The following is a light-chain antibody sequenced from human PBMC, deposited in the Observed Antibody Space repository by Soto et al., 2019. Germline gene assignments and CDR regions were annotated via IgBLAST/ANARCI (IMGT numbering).Light chain of an antibody. CDR2: GAS. V-gene: IGKV3-20*01. J-gene: IGKJ2*01. CDR1: QSVSSNY. CDR3: QHYGSSPLYT. Sequence: EIVLTQSPATLSLSPGERATLSCRASQSVSSNYFSSYQQKPGQATRLLFYGASSRATGLPGRFSSSWSATDVTLITSSLEPDDFAVYYCQHYGSSPLYTFGQGTKLEIK.